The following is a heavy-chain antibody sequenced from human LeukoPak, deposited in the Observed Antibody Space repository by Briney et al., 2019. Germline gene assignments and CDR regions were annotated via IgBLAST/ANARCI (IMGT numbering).Heavy chain of an antibody. CDR2: IYPGDSDT. CDR1: GYSFTSYW. Sequence: GESLKISCKGSGYSFTSYWIGWVRQMPGKGLEWMGIIYPGDSDTRYSPSFQGQVTISADKSISTAYLQWSSLKALDTAMYYCARALVDTAMVTGFDYWGQGTLVTVSS. V-gene: IGHV5-51*01. CDR3: ARALVDTAMVTGFDY. D-gene: IGHD5-18*01. J-gene: IGHJ4*02.